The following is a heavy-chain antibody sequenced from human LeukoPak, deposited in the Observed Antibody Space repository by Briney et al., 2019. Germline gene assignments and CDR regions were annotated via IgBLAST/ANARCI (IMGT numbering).Heavy chain of an antibody. CDR2: INHSGST. CDR3: ARARWELPHGYYYYGMDV. CDR1: GGSFSGYY. V-gene: IGHV4-34*01. Sequence: PSETLSLNCAVYGGSFSGYYWSWIREPPGTGLKRIGEINHSGSTNYNPSLKSRVTISVDTSKNQFSLKLSSVTAADTAVYYCARARWELPHGYYYYGMDVWGQGTTVTVS. J-gene: IGHJ6*02. D-gene: IGHD1-26*01.